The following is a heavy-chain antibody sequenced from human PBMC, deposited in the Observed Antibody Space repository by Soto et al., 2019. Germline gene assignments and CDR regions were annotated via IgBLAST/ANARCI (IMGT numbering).Heavy chain of an antibody. CDR3: ARGAEVRGVLRWFDP. CDR2: IYNREIT. J-gene: IGHJ5*02. Sequence: QVQLQESGPGLVKPSETLSLTCTVSGASISSSYWTWIRQPPGKGPECIGFIYNREITNYIPSLKSRVTMSVDMSKNQFFLKMNSVTAADTAVYYCARGAEVRGVLRWFDPWGQGTLVTVSS. CDR1: GASISSSY. V-gene: IGHV4-59*01. D-gene: IGHD3-10*01.